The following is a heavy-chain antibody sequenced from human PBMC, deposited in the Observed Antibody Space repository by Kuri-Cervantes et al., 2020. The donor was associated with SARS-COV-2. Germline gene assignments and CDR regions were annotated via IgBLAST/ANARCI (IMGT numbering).Heavy chain of an antibody. CDR3: ARDLGNNWNDPFDY. V-gene: IGHV3-21*01. CDR1: GFTFSSYS. J-gene: IGHJ4*02. CDR2: ISSGSSYI. D-gene: IGHD1-20*01. Sequence: GESLKISCAASGFTFSSYSMNWVRQAPGKGLEWVSSISSGSSYIYYADSVKGRFTISRDNAKNSLYLQMNSLRAEDTAVYYCARDLGNNWNDPFDYWGQGTLVTVSS.